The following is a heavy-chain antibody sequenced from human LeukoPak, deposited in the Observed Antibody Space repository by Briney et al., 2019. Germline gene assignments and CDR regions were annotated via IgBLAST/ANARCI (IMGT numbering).Heavy chain of an antibody. CDR1: GGSISSYY. V-gene: IGHV4-59*01. D-gene: IGHD3-22*01. J-gene: IGHJ6*03. CDR3: ARSSEGRYYYDSSGFSYYYYYMDV. CDR2: IYYSGST. Sequence: SETLSLTCTVSGGSISSYYWSWIRQPPGKGLEWIGYIYYSGSTYYNPSLRSRVTISVDTSKNQFSLKLSSVTAADTAVYYCARSSEGRYYYDSSGFSYYYYYMDVWGKGTTVT.